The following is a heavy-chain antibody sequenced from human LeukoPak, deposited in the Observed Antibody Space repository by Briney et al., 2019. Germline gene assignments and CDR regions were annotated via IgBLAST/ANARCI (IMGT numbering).Heavy chain of an antibody. V-gene: IGHV3-48*04. CDR2: ITTSSSTK. Sequence: PGGSLRLSSAASGFILSGYSMNWVRQAPGKGLEWISYITTSSSTKYYVDSVKGRFTISRDNAKNSLYLQMNSLRVEDTAVYYCARNLPAADYWGQGTLVTVSS. J-gene: IGHJ4*02. D-gene: IGHD2-2*01. CDR3: ARNLPAADY. CDR1: GFILSGYS.